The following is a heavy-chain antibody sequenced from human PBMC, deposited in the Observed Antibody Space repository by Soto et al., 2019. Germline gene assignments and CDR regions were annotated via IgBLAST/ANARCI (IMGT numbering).Heavy chain of an antibody. CDR2: ISAYNSNT. D-gene: IGHD6-13*01. Sequence: QVQLVQSGAEVKKPGASVKVSCKASGYTFTSYGISWVRQAPGQGLEWMGWISAYNSNTNYAQKLRGRVTMTTDTSTSTAYMELRSPRSDDTAVYYCARDGHRIAAAGVGYFDYWGQGTLVTVSS. CDR3: ARDGHRIAAAGVGYFDY. V-gene: IGHV1-18*01. CDR1: GYTFTSYG. J-gene: IGHJ4*02.